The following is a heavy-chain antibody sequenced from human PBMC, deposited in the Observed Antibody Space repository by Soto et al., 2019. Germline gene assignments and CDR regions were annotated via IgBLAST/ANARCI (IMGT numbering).Heavy chain of an antibody. CDR3: CIGTIDSFDTCRSGYCLDA. Sequence: QVRLQESRPGLVKPSQTLSLTCSVSGVSISSANFYRSCIRQPPGNALDWRRDMSYSGNTYYNPSIQSRITTSLETSKNHFSLTLTSVTASATSVYFCCIGTIDSFDTCRSGYCLDAWGEGTAVGVSS. CDR2: MSYSGNT. CDR1: GVSISSANFY. J-gene: IGHJ6*04. V-gene: IGHV4-30-4*01. D-gene: IGHD3-9*01.